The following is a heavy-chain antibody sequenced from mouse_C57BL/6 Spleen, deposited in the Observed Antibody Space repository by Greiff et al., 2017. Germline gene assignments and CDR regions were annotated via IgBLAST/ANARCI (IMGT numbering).Heavy chain of an antibody. Sequence: EVMLVESGGGLVQPGGSLSLSCAASGFTFTDYYMSWVRQPPGKALEWLGFIRNKANGYSTEYSASVKGRFTISRDNSQSILYLQMIALRAEDSATYYCARYVAEVEGYFDVWGTGTTVTVAS. J-gene: IGHJ1*03. D-gene: IGHD1-1*01. CDR2: IRNKANGYST. V-gene: IGHV7-3*01. CDR3: ARYVAEVEGYFDV. CDR1: GFTFTDYY.